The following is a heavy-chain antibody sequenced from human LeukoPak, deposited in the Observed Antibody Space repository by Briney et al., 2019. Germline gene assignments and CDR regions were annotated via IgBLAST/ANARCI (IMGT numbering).Heavy chain of an antibody. CDR1: GFTFSSYG. J-gene: IGHJ6*02. CDR3: ARVTETAPYYYYGVDV. Sequence: GGSLRLSCAASGFTFSSYGMHWVRQAPGKGLEWVAVIPYDTSNEYYADSVKGRFTISRDNSKNTLYLQMSSLRAEDTAVYYCARVTETAPYYYYGVDVWGQGTTVTVSS. CDR2: IPYDTSNE. V-gene: IGHV3-30*03. D-gene: IGHD2-21*02.